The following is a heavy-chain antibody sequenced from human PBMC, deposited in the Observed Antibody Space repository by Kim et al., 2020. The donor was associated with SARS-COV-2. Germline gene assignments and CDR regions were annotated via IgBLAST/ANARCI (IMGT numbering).Heavy chain of an antibody. D-gene: IGHD4-17*01. CDR3: AKAERAVTLNDIDY. CDR2: ISYDGSNK. J-gene: IGHJ4*02. CDR1: GFTFSSYG. V-gene: IGHV3-30*18. Sequence: GGSLRLSCAASGFTFSSYGMHWVRQAPGKGLEWVAVISYDGSNKYYADSVKGRFTISRDNSKNTLYLQMNSLRAEDTAVYYCAKAERAVTLNDIDYWGQGTLVTVSS.